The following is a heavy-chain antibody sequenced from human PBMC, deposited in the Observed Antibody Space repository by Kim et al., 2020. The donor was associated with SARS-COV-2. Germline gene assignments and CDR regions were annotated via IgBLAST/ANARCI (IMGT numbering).Heavy chain of an antibody. CDR3: ARDNALWFGELNNWFDP. CDR2: IYYSGST. J-gene: IGHJ5*02. V-gene: IGHV4-39*07. D-gene: IGHD3-10*01. Sequence: SETLSLTCTVSGGSISSSSYYWGWIRQPPGKGLEWIGSIYYSGSTYYNPSLKSRVTISVDTSKNQFSLKLSSVTAADTAVYYCARDNALWFGELNNWFDPWGQGTLVTVSS. CDR1: GGSISSSSYY.